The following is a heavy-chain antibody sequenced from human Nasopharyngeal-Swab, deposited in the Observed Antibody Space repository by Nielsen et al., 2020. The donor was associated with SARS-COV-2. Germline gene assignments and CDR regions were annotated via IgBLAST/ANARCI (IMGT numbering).Heavy chain of an antibody. D-gene: IGHD1-26*01. J-gene: IGHJ4*02. CDR3: ARDASGIYYFDH. CDR1: GYTFSRYG. Sequence: ASVKVSCKASGYTFSRYGISWVRQAPGQGLEWLGWISVFTGNRNYAQNLQGRLSMTTDTSTNTAYMELMGLTSDDTAVYYCARDASGIYYFDHWGRGTLVTVSS. V-gene: IGHV1-18*01. CDR2: ISVFTGNR.